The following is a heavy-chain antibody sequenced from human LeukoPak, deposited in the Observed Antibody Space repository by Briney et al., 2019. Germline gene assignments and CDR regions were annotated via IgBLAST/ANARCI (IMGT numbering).Heavy chain of an antibody. Sequence: GGSLRLSCVPSGITFSNSALSWVRQAPGKGLEWVTTITKSGDQTHYADSVRGLFTISRDIFKNTLYLQMNSLRAEDTAVYHCVKSAGKDGYRDVFDIWGQGTVVTVSS. CDR2: ITKSGDQT. J-gene: IGHJ3*02. CDR1: GITFSNSA. D-gene: IGHD5-24*01. V-gene: IGHV3-23*01. CDR3: VKSAGKDGYRDVFDI.